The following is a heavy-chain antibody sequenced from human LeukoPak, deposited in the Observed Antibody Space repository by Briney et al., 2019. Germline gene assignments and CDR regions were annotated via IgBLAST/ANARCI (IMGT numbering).Heavy chain of an antibody. D-gene: IGHD3-16*01. J-gene: IGHJ4*02. V-gene: IGHV3-74*01. Sequence: GGCLRLSCAASGFTFSNYWMHWVRQAPGEGLVWVARITSDGSSTSHADAVKGRFTISRDNAKNTLYLQMNSLRAEDTAVYYCAKDSLRGTKTLFDCWGQGTLVTVSS. CDR3: AKDSLRGTKTLFDC. CDR2: ITSDGSST. CDR1: GFTFSNYW.